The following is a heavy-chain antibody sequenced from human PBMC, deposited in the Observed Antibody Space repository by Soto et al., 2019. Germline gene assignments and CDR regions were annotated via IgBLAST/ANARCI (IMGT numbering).Heavy chain of an antibody. CDR3: ARDFVVGGPTINYYYGMDV. V-gene: IGHV3-64*01. D-gene: IGHD1-26*01. J-gene: IGHJ6*02. Sequence: GGSQRLSCAASGFTFSHYAMHWVRQATGEGLEYVSGISPIGDSTYYANSVKGRFTISRDNSKNTLYLQMNSLGAEDTAVYYCARDFVVGGPTINYYYGMDVWGQGTTVTVSS. CDR2: ISPIGDST. CDR1: GFTFSHYA.